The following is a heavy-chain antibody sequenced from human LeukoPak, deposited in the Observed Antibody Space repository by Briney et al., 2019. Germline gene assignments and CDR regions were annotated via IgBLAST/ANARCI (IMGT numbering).Heavy chain of an antibody. Sequence: ASVKVSCKASGYTYTGYYMHWVRQAPGQGLEWMGWINPNSGGTNYAQKFQGRVTMTRDTSASTAYMELSSLRSEDTAVYYCARALGYCSSTSCYLPGDYWGQGTLVTVSS. CDR3: ARALGYCSSTSCYLPGDY. J-gene: IGHJ4*02. CDR2: INPNSGGT. CDR1: GYTYTGYY. D-gene: IGHD2-2*01. V-gene: IGHV1-2*02.